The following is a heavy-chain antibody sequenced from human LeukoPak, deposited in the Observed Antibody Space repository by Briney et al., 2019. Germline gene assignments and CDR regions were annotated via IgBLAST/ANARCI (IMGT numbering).Heavy chain of an antibody. CDR2: IKTKSEGGIT. CDR3: AADLDAYNTLDS. D-gene: IGHD5-24*01. Sequence: PGGSLRLSCVGSGFTFSNTWMNWVRRAPGKGLEWVGRIKTKSEGGITHYAAHVKGRFTISRDDSKKTIFLQMDSLKIEDTAIYFCAADLDAYNTLDSWGQGALVTVSS. V-gene: IGHV3-15*01. J-gene: IGHJ4*02. CDR1: GFTFSNTW.